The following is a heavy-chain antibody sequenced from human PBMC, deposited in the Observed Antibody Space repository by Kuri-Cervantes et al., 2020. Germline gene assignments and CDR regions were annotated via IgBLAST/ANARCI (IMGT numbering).Heavy chain of an antibody. CDR2: IYHRGST. CDR3: ARSFDYMDV. Sequence: SETLSLTCAVSGGSISSRNWWSWVRQPPGKGLELSGKIYHRGSTNYNTSLRSRVTISVDKSKNQFALKLSSVTAADTAVYYCARSFDYMDVWGKGTTVTVSS. J-gene: IGHJ6*03. V-gene: IGHV4-4*02. CDR1: GGSISSRNW.